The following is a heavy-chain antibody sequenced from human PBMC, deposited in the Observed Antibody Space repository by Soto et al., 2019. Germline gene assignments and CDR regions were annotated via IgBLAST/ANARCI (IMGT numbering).Heavy chain of an antibody. CDR3: AKEMYPRTVLDSSSPWGDY. CDR2: MSYAGSYK. CDR1: GFTFSDYG. D-gene: IGHD6-6*01. Sequence: VGSLRLSCAVSGFTFSDYGMHWVRQAPGKGLEWVAVMSYAGSYKYYADSVKGRFTISRDLSGNTLFLQMNSLRLEDTAVYFCAKEMYPRTVLDSSSPWGDYWGQGTLVTVSS. V-gene: IGHV3-30*18. J-gene: IGHJ4*02.